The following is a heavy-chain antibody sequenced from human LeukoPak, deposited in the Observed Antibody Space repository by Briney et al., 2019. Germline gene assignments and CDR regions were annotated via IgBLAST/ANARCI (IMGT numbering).Heavy chain of an antibody. CDR3: ARAAAVSGEFRDNWFDP. CDR2: ISGSGDST. J-gene: IGHJ5*02. CDR1: GFTFSSYA. V-gene: IGHV3-23*01. Sequence: GGSLRLSCAASGFTFSSYAMSWVRQAPGKGLEWVSAISGSGDSTYYADSVKGRFTISRDNSRNTLYLQMNSLRGEDTADYYCARAAAVSGEFRDNWFDPWGQGTLVTVSS. D-gene: IGHD2-15*01.